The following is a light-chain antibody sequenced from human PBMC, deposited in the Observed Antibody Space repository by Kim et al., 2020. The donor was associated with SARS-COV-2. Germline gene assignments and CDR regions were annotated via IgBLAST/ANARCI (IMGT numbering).Light chain of an antibody. V-gene: IGLV2-23*02. CDR1: SSDVGSGHF. J-gene: IGLJ3*02. CDR3: SSYVCVATWL. Sequence: QSALTQPASVSGSPGQSITISCTGTSSDVGSGHFVSWYQQHPGKAPKLLIFEVNKRPSGVPNRFSGSTSGNTASLTISGLQGEDEADYFCSSYVCVATWLFGGGTKLTVL. CDR2: EVN.